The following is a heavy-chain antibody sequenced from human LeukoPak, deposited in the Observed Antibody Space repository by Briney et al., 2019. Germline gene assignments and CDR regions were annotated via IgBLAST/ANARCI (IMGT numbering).Heavy chain of an antibody. CDR1: GFTFSSYW. V-gene: IGHV3-7*01. CDR3: ARSRPDHCSSTSCYYY. J-gene: IGHJ4*02. CDR2: IKQDGSEK. Sequence: PGGSLRFSCAASGFTFSSYWMSGVRQAPGKGLEWVANIKQDGSEKYYVDSVKGRFTISRDNAKNSLYLQMNSLRAEDTAVYYCARSRPDHCSSTSCYYYWGQGTLVTVSS. D-gene: IGHD2-2*01.